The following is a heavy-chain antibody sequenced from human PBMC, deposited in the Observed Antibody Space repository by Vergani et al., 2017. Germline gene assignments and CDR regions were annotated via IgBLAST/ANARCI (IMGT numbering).Heavy chain of an antibody. Sequence: QLQLQESGPGLVKPSATLSLTCSVSGASIRSSNYYCGWIRQPAGRGLEWIASIYYSGSTYYNPSLKSRVTMSVATSKHQFSLQLTTVTAADTAVYSCARHSTVEWLVKLGWFDPWGQGILVTVSS. CDR3: ARHSTVEWLVKLGWFDP. D-gene: IGHD6-19*01. J-gene: IGHJ5*02. CDR1: GASIRSSNYY. V-gene: IGHV4-39*01. CDR2: IYYSGST.